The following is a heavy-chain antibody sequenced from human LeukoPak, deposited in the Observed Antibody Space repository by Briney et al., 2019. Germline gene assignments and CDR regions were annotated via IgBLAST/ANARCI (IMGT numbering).Heavy chain of an antibody. V-gene: IGHV4-59*01. CDR2: IYYSGST. CDR3: ARGEKGFFGI. CDR1: GASISFYY. Sequence: SETLSLTCTVSGASISFYYWSWIRQPPGKGLEWIGYIYYSGSTNYNPSLKSRVTMSIDTSKNQFSLKLSSVTAADTAVYYCARGEKGFFGIWGQGTMVTVSS. J-gene: IGHJ3*02.